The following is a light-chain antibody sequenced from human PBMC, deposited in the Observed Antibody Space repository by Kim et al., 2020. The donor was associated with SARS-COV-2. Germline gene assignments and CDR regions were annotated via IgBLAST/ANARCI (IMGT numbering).Light chain of an antibody. CDR2: DNN. CDR1: SSNIGNNY. Sequence: QKVTISCSGSSSNIGNNYVSWYQQLPGTAPKLLIYDNNERPSAIPDRFSGSKSGTSATLGITGLQTGDEADYYCGTWDSSLSAVVFGGGTQLTVL. V-gene: IGLV1-51*01. CDR3: GTWDSSLSAVV. J-gene: IGLJ2*01.